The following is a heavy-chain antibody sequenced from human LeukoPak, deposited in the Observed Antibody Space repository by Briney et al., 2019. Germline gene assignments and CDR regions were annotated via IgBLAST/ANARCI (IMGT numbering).Heavy chain of an antibody. D-gene: IGHD3-3*01. V-gene: IGHV4-34*01. J-gene: IGHJ3*02. CDR1: GGSLSDYY. Sequence: SETLSLTCAVYGGSLSDYYWSWVRQPPGKGLEWFGEINHSGSTSYNPSLKSRVTISVDRSKNQFSLKLSSVTAADTAVYYCAREEPQYDFWSGYLYAFDIWGQGTMVTVSS. CDR2: INHSGST. CDR3: AREEPQYDFWSGYLYAFDI.